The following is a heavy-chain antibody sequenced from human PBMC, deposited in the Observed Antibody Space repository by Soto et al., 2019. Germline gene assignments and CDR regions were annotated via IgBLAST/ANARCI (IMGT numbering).Heavy chain of an antibody. CDR2: IYYSGAA. CDR3: ARRDGGRQYYSFDP. Sequence: QLQLQESGPGLVRPSETLSLTCTVSGASLSTDTFYWGWIRQPPGKGLEWIAVIYYSGAAYYTRSLKTRVTIALDTPKNQASPKLTSVTATDTPLYFCARRDGGRQYYSFDPWGQGTLVTVSS. CDR1: GASLSTDTFY. D-gene: IGHD2-15*01. J-gene: IGHJ5*02. V-gene: IGHV4-39*01.